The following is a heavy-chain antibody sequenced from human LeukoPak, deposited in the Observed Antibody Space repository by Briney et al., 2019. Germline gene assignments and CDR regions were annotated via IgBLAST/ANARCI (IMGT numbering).Heavy chain of an antibody. Sequence: PGGSLRLSCAVSGFSLRRYATSWVPETPGKGLEWVSAISGGAAGTYYAASVKGRLTISIDMSKSPLYVQINSLRAEDTAVYYCARTVYSSGWFHFDHWGQGTVVTVSS. CDR1: GFSLRRYA. CDR3: ARTVYSSGWFHFDH. J-gene: IGHJ4*02. V-gene: IGHV3-23*01. CDR2: ISGGAAGT. D-gene: IGHD6-19*01.